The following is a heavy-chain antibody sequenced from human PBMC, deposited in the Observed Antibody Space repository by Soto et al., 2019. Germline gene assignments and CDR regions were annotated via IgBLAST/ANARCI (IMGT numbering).Heavy chain of an antibody. J-gene: IGHJ4*02. CDR3: ARDPGYEIAVAEHREDY. Sequence: PGGSLRLSCAASGFTFSSYGMHWVRQAPGKGLEWVAVIWYDGSNKYYADSVKGRFTISRDNSKNTLYLQMNSLRAEDTAVYYCARDPGYEIAVAEHREDYWGQGTLVTVSS. V-gene: IGHV3-33*01. CDR2: IWYDGSNK. CDR1: GFTFSSYG. D-gene: IGHD6-19*01.